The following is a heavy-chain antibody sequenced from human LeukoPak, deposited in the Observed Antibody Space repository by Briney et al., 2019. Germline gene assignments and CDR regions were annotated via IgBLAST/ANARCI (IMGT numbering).Heavy chain of an antibody. V-gene: IGHV4-31*03. CDR1: GGSISSGGYY. CDR2: IYYSGST. Sequence: PSQTLSLTCTVSGGSISSGGYYWSWIRQHPGKGLEWIGYIYYSGSTYYNPSLKSRATISVDTSKNQFSLKLSSVTAADTAVYYCARGGSGYSYGYPEIPFDYWGQGTLVTVSS. J-gene: IGHJ4*02. D-gene: IGHD5-18*01. CDR3: ARGGSGYSYGYPEIPFDY.